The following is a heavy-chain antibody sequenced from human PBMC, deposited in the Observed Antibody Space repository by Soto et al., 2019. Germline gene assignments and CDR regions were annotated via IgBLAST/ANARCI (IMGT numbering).Heavy chain of an antibody. V-gene: IGHV3-23*01. CDR3: AKDLTAGPFDY. J-gene: IGHJ4*02. CDR2: ISGSGGST. Sequence: GGSLRLSCAASGFTFSGYAMSWVRQAPGKGLEWVSAISGSGGSTYYADSVKGQFTISRDNSKNTLYLQMNSLRAEDTAVYYCAKDLTAGPFDYWGQGTLVTVSS. CDR1: GFTFSGYA. D-gene: IGHD6-19*01.